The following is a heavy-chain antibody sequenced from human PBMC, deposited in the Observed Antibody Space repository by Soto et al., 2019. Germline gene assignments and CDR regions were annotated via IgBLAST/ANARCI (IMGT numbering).Heavy chain of an antibody. CDR3: ARGFDYFDWVPDY. CDR1: GFTFSSYG. V-gene: IGHV3-33*01. J-gene: IGHJ4*02. D-gene: IGHD3-9*01. CDR2: IWYDGSNK. Sequence: QVQLVESGGGVVQPGRSLRLSCAASGFTFSSYGRHWVRQAPGKGLEWVAVIWYDGSNKYYADSVKGRFTISRDNSKNTLYLQMNSLRAEDTAVYYCARGFDYFDWVPDYWGQGTLVTVSS.